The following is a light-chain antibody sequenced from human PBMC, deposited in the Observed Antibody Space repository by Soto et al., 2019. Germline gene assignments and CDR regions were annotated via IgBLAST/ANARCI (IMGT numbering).Light chain of an antibody. Sequence: EIVLTQSPATLSLSPGDRATLSCRASQSISRYLAWYQQKPGQAPRLLIYDASNRATGIPARFSGSGSGTDFALTISSLEPEDFAIYYCQQRSDWPLTFGGGNKVEIK. CDR3: QQRSDWPLT. J-gene: IGKJ4*01. CDR2: DAS. CDR1: QSISRY. V-gene: IGKV3-11*01.